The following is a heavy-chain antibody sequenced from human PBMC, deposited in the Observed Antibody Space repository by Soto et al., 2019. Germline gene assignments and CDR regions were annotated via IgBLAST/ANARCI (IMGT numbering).Heavy chain of an antibody. Sequence: PLGSLRLSFAASGFSFRSYYMNWVRQAPGRGLEWVSAISGSGGSTYYTDSVKGRFTISRDDSQNSMFLQMNSLKAEETAVYYCVRNAMGWFVPWGQGTLVTVSS. D-gene: IGHD3-16*01. J-gene: IGHJ5*02. V-gene: IGHV3-23*01. CDR2: ISGSGGST. CDR1: GFSFRSYY. CDR3: VRNAMGWFVP.